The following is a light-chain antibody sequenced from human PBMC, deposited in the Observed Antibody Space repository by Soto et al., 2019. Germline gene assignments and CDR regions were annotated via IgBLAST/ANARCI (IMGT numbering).Light chain of an antibody. Sequence: EIVMTQSPATLSVSRGEGATLSCRASQSVSSNLAWYQQKPGQAPRLLIYGASTSAPGVPARFSGSGYGTDFTITASSLQSEDFAVYHCQQYNKGRRFGHGTKV. CDR2: GAS. J-gene: IGKJ1*01. CDR3: QQYNKGRR. V-gene: IGKV3-15*01. CDR1: QSVSSN.